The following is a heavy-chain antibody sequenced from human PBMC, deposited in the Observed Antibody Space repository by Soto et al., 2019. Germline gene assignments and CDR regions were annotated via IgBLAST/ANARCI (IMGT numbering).Heavy chain of an antibody. J-gene: IGHJ3*02. CDR1: GFTFSTYS. CDR2: ISSSSYI. Sequence: EVQLVESGVGLVKPGGSLRLSCAASGFTFSTYSMNWVRQAPGKGLEWVSSISSSSYIYYADSVKGRFTISRDNAKNSLYLQMNSLRAEDTAVYYCARAIGYAFDIWGQGTMVTVSS. V-gene: IGHV3-21*01. D-gene: IGHD1-26*01. CDR3: ARAIGYAFDI.